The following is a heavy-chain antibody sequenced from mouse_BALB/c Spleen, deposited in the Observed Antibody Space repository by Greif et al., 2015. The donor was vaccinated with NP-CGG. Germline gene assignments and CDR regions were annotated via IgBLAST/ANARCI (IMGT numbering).Heavy chain of an antibody. CDR3: ARDYGYDAMDY. J-gene: IGHJ4*01. D-gene: IGHD1-2*01. V-gene: IGHV1S137*01. CDR1: GYTFTDYA. CDR2: ISTYYGDA. Sequence: VQLQQSGAELVRPGVSVKISCKGSGYTFTDYAMHWVKQSHAKSLEWIGVISTYYGDASYNQKFKGKATMTVDKSSSTAYMELARLTSEDSAIYYCARDYGYDAMDYWGQGTSVTVSS.